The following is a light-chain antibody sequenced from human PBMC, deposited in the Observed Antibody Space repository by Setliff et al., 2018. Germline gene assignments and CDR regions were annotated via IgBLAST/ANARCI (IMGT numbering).Light chain of an antibody. CDR1: SSDVGGYNR. J-gene: IGLJ1*01. V-gene: IGLV2-18*02. Sequence: QSALTQPPSVSGSPGQSVAISCTGSSSDVGGYNRVSWYRQSPDTAPKLIIYDVGQRPSGVPDRFSGSKSGNTASLTISGLQPEDEADYYCFSYTTGSTRRGVFGTGTKVTVL. CDR3: FSYTTGSTRRGV. CDR2: DVG.